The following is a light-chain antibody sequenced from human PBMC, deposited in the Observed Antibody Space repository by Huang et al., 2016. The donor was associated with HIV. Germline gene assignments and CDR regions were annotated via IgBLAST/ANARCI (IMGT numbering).Light chain of an antibody. Sequence: DIQMTQSPSSVSASIGDRVTITCRASQGIRSWLAWYQQKPGKAPNLLIYAASTSHSGVPSRFRGGGSAIDFTLTISSLQSEDFATYYCQHANSFPPTFGQGTKVEIK. CDR2: AAS. V-gene: IGKV1D-12*01. CDR1: QGIRSW. CDR3: QHANSFPPT. J-gene: IGKJ1*01.